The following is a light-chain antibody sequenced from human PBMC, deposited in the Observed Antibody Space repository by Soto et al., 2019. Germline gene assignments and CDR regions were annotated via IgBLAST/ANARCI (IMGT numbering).Light chain of an antibody. CDR2: GAS. CDR3: QQYNNWPIP. Sequence: MVMTQSPATLSVSRGERATLSCRASQSVSSNLAWYQQKPGQAPRLLIYGASTWPTVIPARFSGSGSGTEFTLPIRSLQSDDFALYYCQQYNNWPIPFGQGKPVAIK. V-gene: IGKV3-15*01. CDR1: QSVSSN. J-gene: IGKJ5*01.